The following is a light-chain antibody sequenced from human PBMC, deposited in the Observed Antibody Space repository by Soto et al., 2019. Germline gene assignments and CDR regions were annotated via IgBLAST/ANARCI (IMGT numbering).Light chain of an antibody. J-gene: IGKJ1*01. V-gene: IGKV1-5*03. CDR3: QQYGSSGT. CDR1: QSISIW. CDR2: KAS. Sequence: DIQLTQFPSTLSASVGDRVTITCRARQSISIWLAWYQQKPGKAPKLLIYKASTLKSGVPSRFSGSGSGTEFTLTISRLEPEDFAVYYCQQYGSSGTFGQGTKVDIK.